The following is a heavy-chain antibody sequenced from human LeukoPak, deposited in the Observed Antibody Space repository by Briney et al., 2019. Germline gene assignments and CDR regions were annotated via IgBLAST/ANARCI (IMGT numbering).Heavy chain of an antibody. CDR1: GYTFTSYA. CDR3: ARVYAICEYNWFDP. Sequence: ASVKVSCKASGYTFTSYAMHWVRQAPGQRLEWMGWINAGNGNTKYSQKFQGRVTITRDTSASTAYMELSSLRSEDTAVYYCARVYAICEYNWFDPWGQGTLVTVSS. J-gene: IGHJ5*02. D-gene: IGHD2-8*01. CDR2: INAGNGNT. V-gene: IGHV1-3*01.